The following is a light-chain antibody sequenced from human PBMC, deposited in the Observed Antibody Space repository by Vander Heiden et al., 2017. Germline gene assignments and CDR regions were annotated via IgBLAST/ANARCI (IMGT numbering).Light chain of an antibody. CDR2: GAS. J-gene: IGKJ1*01. CDR1: QSVSSN. Sequence: EIVMTQSPATLPVSPRERAPLSCRASQSVSSNLAWYQQKPGQPPRLLIYGASTRATGIPARFSGSGSGTDFTLTISSLQSEDFAVYYCQQYNNWPPWTFGQGTKVEIK. CDR3: QQYNNWPPWT. V-gene: IGKV3-15*01.